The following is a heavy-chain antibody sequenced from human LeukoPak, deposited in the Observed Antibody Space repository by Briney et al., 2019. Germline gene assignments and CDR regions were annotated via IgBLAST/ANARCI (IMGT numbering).Heavy chain of an antibody. CDR3: ARASYSYDISGWVPFDY. V-gene: IGHV4-61*02. D-gene: IGHD3-22*01. CDR2: IYTSGST. J-gene: IGHJ4*02. Sequence: PSQTLSLTCTVSGNSISSGDYYWSWIRQPAGKGLEWIGRIYTSGSTTYNPSLKSRVTISGDTSENQFSLRLSSVPAADTAVYYCARASYSYDISGWVPFDYWGQGTLVTVSS. CDR1: GNSISSGDYY.